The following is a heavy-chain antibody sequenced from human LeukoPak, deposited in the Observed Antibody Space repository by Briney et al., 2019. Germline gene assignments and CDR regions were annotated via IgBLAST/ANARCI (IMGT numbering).Heavy chain of an antibody. J-gene: IGHJ4*02. CDR1: GVSFSTYY. V-gene: IGHV4-59*01. Sequence: PSETLSLTCTVSGVSFSTYYWSWIRQPPGKGLEWIGYIYYSGSTDYNPSLKSRVTMSLDTSKNQFSLRLSSVTAADTAVYYCARGRTFDNWGQGTLVTVSS. CDR2: IYYSGST. CDR3: ARGRTFDN.